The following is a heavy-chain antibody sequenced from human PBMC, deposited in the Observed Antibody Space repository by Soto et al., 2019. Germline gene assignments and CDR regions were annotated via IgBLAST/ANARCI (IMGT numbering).Heavy chain of an antibody. CDR2: ISYNGNNK. CDR1: GFSISTYA. CDR3: ARRSFPYSGSPLEPWSDALDI. V-gene: IGHV3-30*04. J-gene: IGHJ3*02. Sequence: QVQLVESGGGVVQPGRSRRLSCAASGFSISTYALHWVRQAPGKGPEWVAIISYNGNNKHYADSVKGRFTISRDNSKNTVDLQMNSLRVEDTAMYYCARRSFPYSGSPLEPWSDALDIWGQGTMVTVSS. D-gene: IGHD1-26*01.